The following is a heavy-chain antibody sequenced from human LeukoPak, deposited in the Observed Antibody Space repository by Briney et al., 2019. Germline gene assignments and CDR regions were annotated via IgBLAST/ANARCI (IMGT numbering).Heavy chain of an antibody. Sequence: PSETLSLTCAVSGGSISSYYWSWIRQPPGKGLEWIGYIYYSGSTNYNPSLKSRVTISVDTSKNQFSLKLSSVTAADTAVYYCARFIAVAGTFDYWGQGTLVTVSS. CDR3: ARFIAVAGTFDY. D-gene: IGHD6-19*01. V-gene: IGHV4-59*01. CDR2: IYYSGST. J-gene: IGHJ4*02. CDR1: GGSISSYY.